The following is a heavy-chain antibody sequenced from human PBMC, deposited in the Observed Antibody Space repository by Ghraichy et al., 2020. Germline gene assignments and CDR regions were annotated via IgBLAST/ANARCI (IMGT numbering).Heavy chain of an antibody. CDR3: ARDKKPVGATPFDY. CDR1: GDSVSSNSAA. CDR2: TYYRSKWYN. J-gene: IGHJ4*02. Sequence: SETLSLTCAISGDSVSSNSAAWNWIRQSPSRGLEWLGRTYYRSKWYNDYAVSVKSRITINPDTSKNQFSLQLNSVTPEDTAVYYCARDKKPVGATPFDYWGQGTLVTVSS. D-gene: IGHD1-26*01. V-gene: IGHV6-1*01.